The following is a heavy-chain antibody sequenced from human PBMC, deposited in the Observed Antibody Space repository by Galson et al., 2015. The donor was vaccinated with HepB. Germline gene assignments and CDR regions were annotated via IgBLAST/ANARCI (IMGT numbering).Heavy chain of an antibody. Sequence: SLRLSCAASGFTFSSYAMSWVRQAPGKGLEWVSAISGSGGSTYYADSVKGRFTISRDNSKNTLYLQMNSLRAEDTAVYYCAATMIVVVIGAEGAFDIWGQGTMVTVSS. CDR2: ISGSGGST. CDR3: AATMIVVVIGAEGAFDI. V-gene: IGHV3-23*01. J-gene: IGHJ3*02. D-gene: IGHD3-22*01. CDR1: GFTFSSYA.